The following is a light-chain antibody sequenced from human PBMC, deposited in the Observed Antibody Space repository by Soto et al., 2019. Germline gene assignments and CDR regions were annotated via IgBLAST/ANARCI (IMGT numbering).Light chain of an antibody. CDR1: SGHSSYI. CDR3: ETWDSNTRV. V-gene: IGLV4-60*03. J-gene: IGLJ3*02. Sequence: QLVLTQSSSASASLGSSVTLTCTLSSGHSSYIIAWHQQQPGKAPRYLMKLEGSGSYNKGSGVPDRFSGSSSGAVRYLTISNLQSEDVADYYCETWDSNTRVFGGGTKLTVL. CDR2: LEGSGSY.